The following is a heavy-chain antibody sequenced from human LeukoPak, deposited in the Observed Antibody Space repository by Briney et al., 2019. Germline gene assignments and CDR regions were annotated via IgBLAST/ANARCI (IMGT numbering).Heavy chain of an antibody. CDR3: ASYNGDV. D-gene: IGHD5-24*01. V-gene: IGHV4-39*07. Sequence: SETLSLTCTVSGASIGSSSYYWGWLRQPPGKGLEWIGSIYDSGDTHNNPSLKSRVTISVDTSKNQFSLKLSSVTAADTAVYYCASYNGDVWGKGTTVTVSS. CDR2: IYDSGDT. J-gene: IGHJ6*04. CDR1: GASIGSSSYY.